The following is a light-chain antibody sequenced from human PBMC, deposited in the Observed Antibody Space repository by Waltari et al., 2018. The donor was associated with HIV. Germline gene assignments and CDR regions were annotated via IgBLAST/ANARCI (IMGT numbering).Light chain of an antibody. CDR3: QHRSSWPPT. J-gene: IGKJ4*01. Sequence: EIVLTQSPATLSLSPGQRASLSCRASQSIYVHLGWYQHKPGQPPRLLVYDSSKRVTDIPARFSGSGSGANFTLTISSLEPEDFAVYYCQHRSSWPPTFGGGTRIEI. CDR1: QSIYVH. CDR2: DSS. V-gene: IGKV3-11*01.